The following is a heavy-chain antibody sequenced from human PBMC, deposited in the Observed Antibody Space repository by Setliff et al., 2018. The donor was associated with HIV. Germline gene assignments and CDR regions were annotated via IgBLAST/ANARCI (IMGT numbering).Heavy chain of an antibody. CDR1: GGSISITSYY. CDR3: ATLHSSGWPYYSDY. D-gene: IGHD6-19*01. V-gene: IGHV4-39*01. Sequence: PSETLSLTCTISGGSISITSYYWGWIRQPPGEGLEWIGSIHYSGNTYYNPSLKSRVTISEGTSKNQFSLKLTSVTAADTAVYYCATLHSSGWPYYSDYWGQGILVTVSS. J-gene: IGHJ4*02. CDR2: IHYSGNT.